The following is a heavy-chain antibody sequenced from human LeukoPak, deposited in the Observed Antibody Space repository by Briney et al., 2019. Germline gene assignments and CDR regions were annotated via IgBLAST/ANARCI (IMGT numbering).Heavy chain of an antibody. CDR2: ITYDGAFDGGKT. D-gene: IGHD6-13*01. V-gene: IGHV3-30*01. CDR3: ARDVIAAAGTHYYYYGMDV. J-gene: IGHJ6*02. CDR1: GLSLSNYP. Sequence: PGGSLRLSCEASGLSLSNYPMHWVRQAPGKGLEWITLITYDGAFDGGKTYYADSVKGRFTVSRDKSKNTLFLQMNSLRAEDTAVYYCARDVIAAAGTHYYYYGMDVWGQGTTVTVSS.